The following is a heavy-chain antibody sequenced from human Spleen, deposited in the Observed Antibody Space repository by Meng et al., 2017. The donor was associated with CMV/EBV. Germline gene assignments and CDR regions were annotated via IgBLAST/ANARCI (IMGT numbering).Heavy chain of an antibody. Sequence: SETLSLTCTVSDGSVTSGSYSWSWIRQPPGKGLEWIGSIYYSGSTYYNPSLKSRVTISVDTSKNQFSLKLSSVTAADTAVYYCAYKRGYYYYGMDVWGQGTTVTVSS. V-gene: IGHV4-39*01. J-gene: IGHJ6*02. D-gene: IGHD1-14*01. CDR2: IYYSGST. CDR1: DGSVTSGSYS. CDR3: AYKRGYYYYGMDV.